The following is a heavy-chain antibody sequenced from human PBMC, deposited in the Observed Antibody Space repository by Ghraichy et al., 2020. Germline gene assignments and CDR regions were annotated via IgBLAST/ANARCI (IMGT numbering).Heavy chain of an antibody. CDR3: ERVAVAAAGITIDAPDI. D-gene: IGHD6-13*01. Sequence: ERVAVASNDGRNKYYAESVKGRFTISRDNSRNTLYVQMNSLRAEDTAVYYCERVAVAAAGITIDAPDICG. J-gene: IGHJ3*02. CDR2: ASNDGRNK. V-gene: IGHV3-30*04.